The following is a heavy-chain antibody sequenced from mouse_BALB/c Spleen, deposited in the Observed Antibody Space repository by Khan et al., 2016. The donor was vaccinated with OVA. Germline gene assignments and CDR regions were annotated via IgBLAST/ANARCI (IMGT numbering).Heavy chain of an antibody. CDR1: GFSLTNYG. CDR2: IWSGGNT. CDR3: ARKRGVHYNMDF. Sequence: QVQLKESGPGLVQPSQSLSITCTVSGFSLTNYGVHWIRQSPGRGLEWLGLIWSGGNTAYNAAFISRLTLSKDNTKNHVYVKMNSRQADDTAIYYCARKRGVHYNMDFWGQGISVTVSS. J-gene: IGHJ4*01. V-gene: IGHV2-2*01.